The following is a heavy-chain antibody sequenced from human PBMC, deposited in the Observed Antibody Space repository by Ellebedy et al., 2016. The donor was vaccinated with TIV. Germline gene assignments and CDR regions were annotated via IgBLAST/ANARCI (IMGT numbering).Heavy chain of an antibody. CDR2: IVPILGLA. CDR1: GGTFSNYV. Sequence: AASVKASCKASGGTFSNYVISWLRQAPGQGLEWMGRIVPILGLANYAQKFQGRVTITADKSTSTAYMELSSLRTEDTAVFYCARTVSYSSGWYGYWGQGTLVTVSS. D-gene: IGHD6-19*01. J-gene: IGHJ4*02. CDR3: ARTVSYSSGWYGY. V-gene: IGHV1-69*04.